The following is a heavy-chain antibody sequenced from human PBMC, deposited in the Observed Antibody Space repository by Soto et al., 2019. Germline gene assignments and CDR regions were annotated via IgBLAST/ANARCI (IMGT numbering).Heavy chain of an antibody. CDR3: ARGGHVVVGTAALHY. J-gene: IGHJ4*02. D-gene: IGHD2-21*02. CDR2: VNPSGGHT. CDR1: GDTFTDYY. V-gene: IGHV1-46*01. Sequence: QVQLVQSGAEVKKPGASVKVSCKASGDTFTDYYIHWVRQAPGQGLEWMGTVNPSGGHTTYAQHFLGRMAMTRDKSTHTLYTELTSLTSEDTAISYCARGGHVVVGTAALHYWGQGTLVTVSS.